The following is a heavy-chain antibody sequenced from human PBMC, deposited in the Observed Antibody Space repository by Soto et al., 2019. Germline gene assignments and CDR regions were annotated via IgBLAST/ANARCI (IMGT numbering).Heavy chain of an antibody. J-gene: IGHJ6*02. V-gene: IGHV5-10-1*01. CDR2: IDPSDSYT. Sequence: PGASLKISCKGSGYSFTSYWISWVRQMPGKGLEWMGRIDPSDSYTNYSPSFQGHVTISADKSISTAYLQWSSLKASDTAMYYCARLIGSGWSYYYYYYGMDVWGQGTTVTVSS. D-gene: IGHD6-19*01. CDR3: ARLIGSGWSYYYYYYGMDV. CDR1: GYSFTSYW.